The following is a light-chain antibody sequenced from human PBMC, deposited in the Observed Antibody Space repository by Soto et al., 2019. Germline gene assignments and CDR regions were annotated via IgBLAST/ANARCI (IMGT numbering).Light chain of an antibody. V-gene: IGKV3-15*01. J-gene: IGKJ5*01. CDR2: GAS. CDR1: QNVSSN. Sequence: EIVMTQSPATLSVSPGERATLSCRASQNVSSNLAWYQQTPGQAPRLLIYGASTRATGIPARFSGSGSGTEFAITISSLQPEDFAVYYCQQYNNWPPITFGQGTRLEIK. CDR3: QQYNNWPPIT.